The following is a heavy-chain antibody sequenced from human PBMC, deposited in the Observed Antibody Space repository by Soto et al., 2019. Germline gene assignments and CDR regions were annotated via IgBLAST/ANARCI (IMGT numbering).Heavy chain of an antibody. CDR2: ISWDGGST. CDR3: AKGSLRYDYFDY. CDR1: GFTFDDYT. V-gene: IGHV3-43*01. D-gene: IGHD5-12*01. J-gene: IGHJ4*02. Sequence: GGSLRLSCAASGFTFDDYTMHWVRQAPGKGLEWVSLISWDGGSTYYADSVKGRFTISRDNSKNSLYLQMNSLRTEDTALYYCAKGSLRYDYFDYWGQGTLVTVSS.